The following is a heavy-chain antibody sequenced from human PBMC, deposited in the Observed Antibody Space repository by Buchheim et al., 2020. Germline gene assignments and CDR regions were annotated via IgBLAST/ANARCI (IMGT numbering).Heavy chain of an antibody. D-gene: IGHD3-3*01. Sequence: QVQLQESGPGLVKPSQTLSLTCTVSGGSISSGGYYWSWIRQHPGKGLEWIGYIYYSGSTNYNPSLKSRVTISVDTSKNQFSLKLSSVTAADTAVYYCARQEKDFWNLLQNAFDIWGQGT. CDR3: ARQEKDFWNLLQNAFDI. CDR1: GGSISSGGYY. J-gene: IGHJ3*02. V-gene: IGHV4-31*03. CDR2: IYYSGST.